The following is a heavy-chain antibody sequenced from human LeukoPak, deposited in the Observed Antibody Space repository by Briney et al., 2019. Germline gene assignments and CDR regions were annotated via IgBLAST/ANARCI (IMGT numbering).Heavy chain of an antibody. V-gene: IGHV3-21*04. Sequence: GGSLRLSCAASGFTFSSYSMNWVRQAPGKGLEWVSSVSSSSSYTNYADSVKGRFTISRDNAKNSLYLQMNSLRAEDTAVYYCARDYGGITMVRGVIAFDYWGQGTLVTVSS. CDR1: GFTFSSYS. D-gene: IGHD3-10*01. J-gene: IGHJ4*02. CDR3: ARDYGGITMVRGVIAFDY. CDR2: VSSSSSYT.